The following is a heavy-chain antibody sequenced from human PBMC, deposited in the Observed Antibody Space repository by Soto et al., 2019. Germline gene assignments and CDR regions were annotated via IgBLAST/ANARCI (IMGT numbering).Heavy chain of an antibody. V-gene: IGHV4-39*01. CDR1: GGSISSSSYY. Sequence: PSETLSLTCTVSGGSISSSSYYWGWIRQPPGKGLEWIGSIYYSGSTYYNPSLKSRVTISVDTSKNQFSLKLSSVTAADTAVYYCARRLWFGELLDTYYFDYWGQGTLVTVSS. CDR2: IYYSGST. CDR3: ARRLWFGELLDTYYFDY. J-gene: IGHJ4*02. D-gene: IGHD3-10*01.